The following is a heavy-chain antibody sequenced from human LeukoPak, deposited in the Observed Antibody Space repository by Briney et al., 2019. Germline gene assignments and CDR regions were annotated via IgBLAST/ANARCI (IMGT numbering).Heavy chain of an antibody. Sequence: GGSQRLSCGASGFTFSSFEMNWVRQAPGKGPEWVSHISSSGTTADFADSVRGRFTISRDNAKNSLFLQMNSLRDEDTAVYYCVRDSPSGFFDLWGRGTLVTVSS. CDR3: VRDSPSGFFDL. J-gene: IGHJ2*01. CDR1: GFTFSSFE. CDR2: ISSSGTTA. V-gene: IGHV3-48*03. D-gene: IGHD2-2*01.